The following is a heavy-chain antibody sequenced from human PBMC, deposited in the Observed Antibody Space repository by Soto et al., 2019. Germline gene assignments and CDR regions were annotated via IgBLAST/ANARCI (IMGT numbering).Heavy chain of an antibody. D-gene: IGHD3-10*01. V-gene: IGHV4-4*02. CDR1: GDSIGNNNW. J-gene: IGHJ4*02. Sequence: QVQLQESGPGLVKPSGTLSLTCAVSGDSIGNNNWWSWVRQPPGKGLEWIGEIHHSGNTNYNPSLMSRVSMSVEKSKNQFSLNLRSVTAADTAVYYCAHTIGAGSYVPYWGQGNLVTVSS. CDR2: IHHSGNT. CDR3: AHTIGAGSYVPY.